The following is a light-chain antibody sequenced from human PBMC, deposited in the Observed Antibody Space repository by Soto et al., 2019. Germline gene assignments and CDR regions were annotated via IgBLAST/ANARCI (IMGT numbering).Light chain of an antibody. V-gene: IGLV2-11*01. J-gene: IGLJ1*01. CDR1: SSDVGGYNY. CDR2: DVG. CDR3: CSYAGSYTRV. Sequence: QSALPQPRSVSGSPGQSVTISCTGTSSDVGGYNYVSWYQQHPGKAPKLMIYDVGKRPSGVPDRFSGSKSDNTASLTISGLQAEDEADYYCCSYAGSYTRVFGTGTKSPS.